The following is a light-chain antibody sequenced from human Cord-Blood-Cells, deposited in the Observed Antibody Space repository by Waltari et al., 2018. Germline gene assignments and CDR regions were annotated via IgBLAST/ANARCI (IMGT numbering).Light chain of an antibody. CDR1: SLRSYY. V-gene: IGLV3-19*01. CDR3: NSRDSSGNHWV. CDR2: GKN. J-gene: IGLJ3*02. Sequence: SSELTQDPAVSGALGQTVRLTCQGDSLRSYYATWYQQTPGQAPVLVIYGKNNRPSGIPDRFSGSSSGNTASLTITGAQAEDEADYYCNSRDSSGNHWVFGGGTKLTVL.